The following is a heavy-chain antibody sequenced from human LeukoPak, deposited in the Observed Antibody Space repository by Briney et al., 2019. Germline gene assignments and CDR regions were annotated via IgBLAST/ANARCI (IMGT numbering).Heavy chain of an antibody. Sequence: GGSLRLSCTASGFTFSNYAMSWVRQAPGKGLEWVSTIFGYGGSTYCRFTISRDNSKNTLYLQLNSLTVEDTATYYCAKMAGYNSRFDYWGQGTLVTVAS. CDR3: AKMAGYNSRFDY. D-gene: IGHD6-13*01. CDR2: IFGYGGST. J-gene: IGHJ4*02. CDR1: GFTFSNYA. V-gene: IGHV3-23*01.